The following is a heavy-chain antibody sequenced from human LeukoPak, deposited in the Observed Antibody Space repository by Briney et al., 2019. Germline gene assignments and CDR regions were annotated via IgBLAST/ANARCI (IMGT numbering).Heavy chain of an antibody. CDR3: AREDWNRGY. Sequence: ASVKVSCKASGYIFTDYYIHWVRQAPGQGLEWMGWINPNSGGTNFAQKFQGRVTMTTDTSTSTAYMELRSLRSDDTAVYYCAREDWNRGYWGQGTLVTVSS. D-gene: IGHD1-1*01. CDR1: GYIFTDYY. V-gene: IGHV1-2*02. CDR2: INPNSGGT. J-gene: IGHJ4*02.